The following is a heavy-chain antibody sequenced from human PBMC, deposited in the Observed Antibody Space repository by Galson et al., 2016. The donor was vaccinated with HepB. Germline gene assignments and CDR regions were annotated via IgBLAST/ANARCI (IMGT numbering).Heavy chain of an antibody. Sequence: SVKVSCKASRYTFSRYPMHWVRQAPGQSLEWMGWINPGNGNAKYSQKFQGRVTITRDTTASTAYMEFSSLRSEDTAVYYCARNPNSHYYYYYYGLDVWGQGTTVTVSS. D-gene: IGHD4-23*01. CDR1: RYTFSRYP. CDR2: INPGNGNA. V-gene: IGHV1-3*01. CDR3: ARNPNSHYYYYYYGLDV. J-gene: IGHJ6*02.